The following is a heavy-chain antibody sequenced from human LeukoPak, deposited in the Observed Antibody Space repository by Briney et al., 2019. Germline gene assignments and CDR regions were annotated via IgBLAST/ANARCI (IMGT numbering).Heavy chain of an antibody. Sequence: GGSLRLSCAASGFTFSNAWMSWVRQAPGKGLEWVGRIKSKTDGGTTDYAAPVKGRFTISRDDSKNTLYLQMNSLKTEDTAVYYCTTADSSSWYHYYYYYMDVWGKGTTVTVSS. CDR3: TTADSSSWYHYYYYYMDV. D-gene: IGHD6-13*01. V-gene: IGHV3-15*01. CDR2: IKSKTDGGTT. J-gene: IGHJ6*03. CDR1: GFTFSNAW.